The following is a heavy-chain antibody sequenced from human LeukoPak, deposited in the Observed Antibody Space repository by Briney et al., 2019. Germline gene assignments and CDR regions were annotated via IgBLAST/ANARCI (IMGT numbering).Heavy chain of an antibody. CDR2: INSDGSST. CDR1: GFTFSSYW. CDR3: ARGAGYSSSWSLGY. V-gene: IGHV3-74*01. Sequence: GGSLRLSCAAPGFTFSSYWMHWVRQAPGKGLVWVSRINSDGSSTSYADSVKGRFTISRDNAKNTLYLQMNSLRAEDTAVYYCARGAGYSSSWSLGYWGQGTLVTVSS. J-gene: IGHJ4*02. D-gene: IGHD6-13*01.